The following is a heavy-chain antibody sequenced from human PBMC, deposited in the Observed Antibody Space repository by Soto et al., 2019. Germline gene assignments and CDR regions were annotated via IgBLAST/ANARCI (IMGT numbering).Heavy chain of an antibody. D-gene: IGHD5-12*01. CDR3: AKDGARMATTRNDAFDI. J-gene: IGHJ3*02. CDR1: GFTFSSYA. CDR2: ISGSGGST. V-gene: IGHV3-23*01. Sequence: GGSLRLSCAASGFTFSSYAMSWVRQAPGKGLEWVSAISGSGGSTYYADSVKGRFTISRDNSKNTLYLQMNSLRAEDTAVYYCAKDGARMATTRNDAFDIWGQGTMVTVSS.